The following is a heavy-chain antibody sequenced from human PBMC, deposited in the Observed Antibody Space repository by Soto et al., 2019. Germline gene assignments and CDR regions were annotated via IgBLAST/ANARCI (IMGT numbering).Heavy chain of an antibody. CDR2: IYYSGST. J-gene: IGHJ6*02. V-gene: IGHV4-31*03. CDR3: ARGGLVVVVVPAPYGMDV. CDR1: GGSISSGGYY. Sequence: SETLSLTCTVSGGSISSGGYYWSWIRQHPGKGLEWIGYIYYSGSTYYNPSLKSRVTISVDTSKNQFSLKLSSVTAADTAVYYCARGGLVVVVVPAPYGMDVWGQGTTVTAP. D-gene: IGHD2-2*01.